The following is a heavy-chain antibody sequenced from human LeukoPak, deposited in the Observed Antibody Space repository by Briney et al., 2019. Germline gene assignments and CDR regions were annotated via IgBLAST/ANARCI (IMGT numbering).Heavy chain of an antibody. CDR3: ARDNKAGHYYYYGMDV. CDR1: GFTFSSYS. J-gene: IGHJ6*02. Sequence: GGSLRLSCAASGFTFSSYSMNWVRQAPGKGLEWVSSISSSSSYIYYADSVKGRFTISRDNAKNSLYLQTNSLRAEDTAVYYCARDNKAGHYYYYGMDVWGQGTTVTVSS. V-gene: IGHV3-21*01. D-gene: IGHD6-13*01. CDR2: ISSSSSYI.